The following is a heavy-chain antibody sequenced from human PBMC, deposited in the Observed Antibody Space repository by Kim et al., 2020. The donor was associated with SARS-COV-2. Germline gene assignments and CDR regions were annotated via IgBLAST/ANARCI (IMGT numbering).Heavy chain of an antibody. D-gene: IGHD2-15*01. V-gene: IGHV3-13*01. Sequence: TYYPGSVKGRFTISRENAKNSLYLQMNSLRGGDTAVYYCARLSTRYGMDVWGQGTTVTVSS. CDR2: T. J-gene: IGHJ6*02. CDR3: ARLSTRYGMDV.